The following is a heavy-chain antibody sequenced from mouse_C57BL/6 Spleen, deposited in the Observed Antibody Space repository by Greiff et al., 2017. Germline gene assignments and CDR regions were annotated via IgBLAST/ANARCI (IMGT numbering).Heavy chain of an antibody. D-gene: IGHD1-1*01. J-gene: IGHJ1*03. V-gene: IGHV5-16*01. Sequence: EVNLVESEGGLVQPGSSMKLSCTASGFTFSDYYMAWVRQVPEKGLEWVANINYDGSSTYYLDSLKGRFIISRDNAKNILYLQMSSLKSEDTATYYCARGPPYGSSFFLYFDVWGTGTTVTVSS. CDR1: GFTFSDYY. CDR2: INYDGSST. CDR3: ARGPPYGSSFFLYFDV.